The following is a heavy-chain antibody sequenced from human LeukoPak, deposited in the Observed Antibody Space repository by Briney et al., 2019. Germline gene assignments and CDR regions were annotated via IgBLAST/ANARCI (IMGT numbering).Heavy chain of an antibody. CDR1: GFAFNNFA. V-gene: IGHV3-23*01. Sequence: GGSLRLSCAASGFAFNNFAMSWVRQTQGKGLEWVATISASGGGTYYPESVRGRFTISRDNSQRSLYLQLNNLRAEDTAMYFCAKSPDVVIERIGTTFDRWDQGTPVTVS. D-gene: IGHD3-16*02. CDR2: ISASGGGT. CDR3: AKSPDVVIERIGTTFDR. J-gene: IGHJ5*02.